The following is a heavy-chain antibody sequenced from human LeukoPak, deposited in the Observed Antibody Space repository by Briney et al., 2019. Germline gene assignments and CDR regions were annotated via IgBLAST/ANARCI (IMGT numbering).Heavy chain of an antibody. CDR3: ARRQDGYNTHDY. CDR2: IWPGDSDT. D-gene: IGHD5-24*01. V-gene: IGHV5-51*01. CDR1: GSSFTSYW. Sequence: GXXXXISCKGSGSSFTSYWIGWGRQPAGKGVEWMGIIWPGDSDTRYSPSFQDHVTISADKSNNTAYLKWRSLEASDTAMYYCARRQDGYNTHDYWGQGTLVSVSS. J-gene: IGHJ4*02.